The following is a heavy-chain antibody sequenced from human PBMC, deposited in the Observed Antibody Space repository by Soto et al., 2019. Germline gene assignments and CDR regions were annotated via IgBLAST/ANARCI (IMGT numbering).Heavy chain of an antibody. CDR2: ISGGIGST. Sequence: GGSLRLSCVASGFSFGTYAMTWVRQVPGKGLEWVSTISGGIGSTFYADSVKGRFTISRDNSKNTLYLQMNSLRAEDTAVYYCAKDRQNRFDYWGQGTLVTVSS. V-gene: IGHV3-23*01. CDR3: AKDRQNRFDY. CDR1: GFSFGTYA. J-gene: IGHJ4*02.